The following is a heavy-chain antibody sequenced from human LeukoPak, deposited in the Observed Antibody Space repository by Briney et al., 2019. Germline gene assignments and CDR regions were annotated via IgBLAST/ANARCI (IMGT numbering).Heavy chain of an antibody. D-gene: IGHD6-13*01. CDR2: INHSGST. V-gene: IGHV4-34*01. CDR3: ARGKAAAGTGWYYYYGMDV. Sequence: SETLSLTCAVYGGSFSGYYWSWIRQPPGKGLEWIGEINHSGSTNYNPSLKSRVTISVDTSKNQVSLKLSSVTAADTAVYYCARGKAAAGTGWYYYYGMDVWGQGTTVTVSS. J-gene: IGHJ6*02. CDR1: GGSFSGYY.